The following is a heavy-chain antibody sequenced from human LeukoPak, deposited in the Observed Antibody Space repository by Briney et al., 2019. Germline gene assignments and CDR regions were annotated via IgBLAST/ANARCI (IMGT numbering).Heavy chain of an antibody. J-gene: IGHJ4*02. CDR1: GFTFSSYA. CDR2: ISGSGGST. CDR3: AKGSVGLQLWCNFDY. V-gene: IGHV3-23*01. Sequence: PGGSLRLSCAASGFTFSSYAMSWVRQAPGKGLEWVSAISGSGGSTYYADSVKGRFTISRDNSKNTLYLQMNSLRAEDTAVYYCAKGSVGLQLWCNFDYWGQGTLVTVSS. D-gene: IGHD5-18*01.